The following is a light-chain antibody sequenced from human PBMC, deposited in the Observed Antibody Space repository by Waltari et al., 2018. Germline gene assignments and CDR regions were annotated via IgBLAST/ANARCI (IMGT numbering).Light chain of an antibody. V-gene: IGLV3-21*04. CDR1: NIGTKT. J-gene: IGLJ1*01. CDR2: SDT. Sequence: SYVLTQPPSLSVALGKTARIPCGGNNIGTKTVHWYQHKPGQAPVLLIYSDTDRPSGIPERVTGSKSGTTPTLTISTVEAGDEADYYGQVWDGSTDHYVFGSGTKVTV. CDR3: QVWDGSTDHYV.